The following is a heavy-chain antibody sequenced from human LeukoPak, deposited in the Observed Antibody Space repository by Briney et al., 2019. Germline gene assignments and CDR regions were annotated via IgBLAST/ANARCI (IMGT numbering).Heavy chain of an antibody. CDR1: GGSINNRSYY. D-gene: IGHD3-10*01. J-gene: IGHJ4*02. V-gene: IGHV4-39*07. CDR3: ARQGIFFGSGPLDY. Sequence: SETLSLTCTVSGGSINNRSYYWSWIRQPPGKGLEWIGSIYYSGSTFYNPSLKSRVTISVDTSKNQFSLRLSSVTAADTAVYYCARQGIFFGSGPLDYWGQGTLVTVSS. CDR2: IYYSGST.